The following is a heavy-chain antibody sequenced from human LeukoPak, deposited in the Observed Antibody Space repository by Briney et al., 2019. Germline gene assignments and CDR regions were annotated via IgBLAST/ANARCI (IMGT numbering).Heavy chain of an antibody. CDR1: GFTFSSYA. D-gene: IGHD5-24*01. V-gene: IGHV3-23*01. CDR2: LTDSGGTT. Sequence: GGSLRLSCVASGFTFSSYAMGWVRQAPGKRPEWVSSLTDSGGTTYYVDSVKGRFTISRGNSKNTLYLHMNSLRAEDTAMYYCAKKRDAFDIWGQGTVVAVSS. CDR3: AKKRDAFDI. J-gene: IGHJ3*02.